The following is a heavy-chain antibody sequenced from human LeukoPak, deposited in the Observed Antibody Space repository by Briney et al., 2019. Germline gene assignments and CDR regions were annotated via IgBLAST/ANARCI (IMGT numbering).Heavy chain of an antibody. V-gene: IGHV3-21*01. CDR3: ARRAATGTPWFDP. CDR2: ISSTSRSI. D-gene: IGHD6-13*01. Sequence: KTGGSLRLSCAASGFTFSSYSMNWVRQAPGKGLEWVSSISSTSRSIYYADSVKGRFTISRDNAKNSLYLQMNSLRAEDTAVYYCARRAATGTPWFDPWGQGTLVIVSS. J-gene: IGHJ5*02. CDR1: GFTFSSYS.